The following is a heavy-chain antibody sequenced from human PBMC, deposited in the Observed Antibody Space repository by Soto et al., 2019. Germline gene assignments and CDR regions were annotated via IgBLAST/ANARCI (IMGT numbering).Heavy chain of an antibody. V-gene: IGHV1-3*05. J-gene: IGHJ4*02. CDR2: INAGNGNT. D-gene: IGHD6-19*01. Sequence: QVQLVQSGAEEKKPGASVKVSCKASGYTFTSYAMHWVRQAPGQRREWMGWINAGNGNTKYSQKFQGRVTITRDTSASTAYMELSSLRSEDTAVYYCARAVAGPIYYFDYWGQGTLVTVSS. CDR1: GYTFTSYA. CDR3: ARAVAGPIYYFDY.